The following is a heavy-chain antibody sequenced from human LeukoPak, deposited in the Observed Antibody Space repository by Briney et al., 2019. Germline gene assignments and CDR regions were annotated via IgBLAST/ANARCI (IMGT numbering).Heavy chain of an antibody. J-gene: IGHJ4*02. V-gene: IGHV3-48*01. CDR3: VREAAATLFDY. D-gene: IGHD1-26*01. CDR2: ISSSSSTI. CDR1: GFTFNTYS. Sequence: GGSLRLSCAASGFTFNTYSMTWVRQAPGKGLEWVSYISSSSSTIYYAGSVKGRFTISRDNAKNSLYLQMNSLRAEDTAVYHCVREAAATLFDYWGQGTLVTVSS.